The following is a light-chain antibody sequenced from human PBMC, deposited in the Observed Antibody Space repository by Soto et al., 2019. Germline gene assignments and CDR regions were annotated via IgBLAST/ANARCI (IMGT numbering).Light chain of an antibody. CDR1: SSDVGSYNL. Sequence: QSALTQPASVSGSPGQSITISCTGTSSDVGSYNLVSWYQQHPGKAPKLMIYEVSKRPSGVSNRFSGSKSGNTASLTISGFQAEDEDDYYCCSYAGSRAVVFGGGTKVTVL. J-gene: IGLJ2*01. CDR2: EVS. CDR3: CSYAGSRAVV. V-gene: IGLV2-23*02.